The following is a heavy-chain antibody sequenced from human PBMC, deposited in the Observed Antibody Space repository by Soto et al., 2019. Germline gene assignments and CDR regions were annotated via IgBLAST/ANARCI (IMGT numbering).Heavy chain of an antibody. CDR1: GYTFTSYG. J-gene: IGHJ3*02. CDR2: ISAYNGNT. D-gene: IGHD4-17*01. CDR3: ARDLSGDYAEDAFDI. V-gene: IGHV1-18*01. Sequence: ASVKVSCKASGYTFTSYGICWVRQAPGQGLEWMGWISAYNGNTNYAQKLQGRVTMTTNTSTSTAFMELRSLRSDDTAVYYCARDLSGDYAEDAFDIWGQGTMVTVSS.